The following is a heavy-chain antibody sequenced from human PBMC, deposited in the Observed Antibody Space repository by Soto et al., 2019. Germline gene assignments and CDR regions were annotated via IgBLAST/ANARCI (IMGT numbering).Heavy chain of an antibody. CDR3: ARGGMGHASPTDF. V-gene: IGHV4-30-4*08. Sequence: SETLSLTCSVSGESIRSSAFYWGWVRQLPGKTLEWLGFIYYDGNTYYNPSLKSRLRISSDTSNNQVSLTLSSATATDTATYYGARGGMGHASPTDFWGHGILVTVSS. J-gene: IGHJ4*01. D-gene: IGHD1-20*01. CDR2: IYYDGNT. CDR1: GESIRSSAFY.